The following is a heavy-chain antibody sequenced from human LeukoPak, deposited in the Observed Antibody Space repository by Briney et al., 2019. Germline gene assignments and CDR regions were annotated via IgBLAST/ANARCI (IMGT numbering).Heavy chain of an antibody. CDR3: ARDPGYYGSGSYVFDP. CDR1: GYSISSGYY. Sequence: SETLSLTCTVSGYSISSGYYWGWIRQPPGKGLEWIGSIYHSGSTYYNPSLKSRVTISVDTSKNQFSLKLSSVTAADTAVYYCARDPGYYGSGSYVFDPWGQGTRVTVSS. CDR2: IYHSGST. J-gene: IGHJ5*02. V-gene: IGHV4-38-2*02. D-gene: IGHD3-10*01.